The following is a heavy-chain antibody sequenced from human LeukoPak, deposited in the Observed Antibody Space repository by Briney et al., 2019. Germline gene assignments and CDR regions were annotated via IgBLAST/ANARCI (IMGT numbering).Heavy chain of an antibody. CDR1: GGSMSSSSYY. D-gene: IGHD3-3*01. Sequence: SETLSLPCTVSGGSMSSSSYYWGWIRQPPGKGLEWHGSYYYCGSTYYNPSLSSRLPISVDTSKKQCSLKLSSVTAADTALYYCARLTNYDFWSGYYRTFDYWGQGTLVTVSS. CDR2: YYYCGST. J-gene: IGHJ4*02. CDR3: ARLTNYDFWSGYYRTFDY. V-gene: IGHV4-39*01.